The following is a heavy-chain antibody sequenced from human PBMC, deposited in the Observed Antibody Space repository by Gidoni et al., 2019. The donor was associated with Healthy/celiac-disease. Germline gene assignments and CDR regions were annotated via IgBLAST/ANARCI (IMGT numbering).Heavy chain of an antibody. D-gene: IGHD3-22*01. Sequence: QVQLVQSGAEVKKPGASVKVSCKASGYTFTSYGISWVRQAPGQGLEWMGWISAYNGNTNYAQKLQGRVTMTTDTSTSTAYMELRSLRSDDTAVYYCARVGSPENSSGPDHYYYYYYGMDVWGQGTTVTVSS. CDR1: GYTFTSYG. V-gene: IGHV1-18*01. CDR2: ISAYNGNT. CDR3: ARVGSPENSSGPDHYYYYYYGMDV. J-gene: IGHJ6*02.